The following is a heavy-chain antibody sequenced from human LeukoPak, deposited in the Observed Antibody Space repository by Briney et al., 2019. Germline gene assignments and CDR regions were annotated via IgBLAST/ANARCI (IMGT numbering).Heavy chain of an antibody. Sequence: TLCLSCAASVFTSTGYAMSRGPGAPGKGVEWGPAISGTVGSTYSADSVKGRFTTSRDNSKNPLYLQMNSLRAEDTAVYHCAKDLIQLWLKGGYYFDYWGQGTLVTVSS. CDR2: ISGTVGST. D-gene: IGHD5-18*01. CDR3: AKDLIQLWLKGGYYFDY. V-gene: IGHV3-23*01. J-gene: IGHJ4*02. CDR1: VFTSTGYA.